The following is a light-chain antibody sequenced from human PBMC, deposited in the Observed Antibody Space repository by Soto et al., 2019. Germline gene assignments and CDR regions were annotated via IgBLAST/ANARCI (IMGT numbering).Light chain of an antibody. CDR2: AAS. CDR1: QDIKNY. V-gene: IGKV1-39*01. CDR3: QQSYSTPIT. J-gene: IGKJ5*01. Sequence: DIQMTQSPSSLSASVGDRVTITCQASQDIKNYLNWYQQKPGKGPKVLIYAASSLHSGVPSRFSGSGSGTDFTLTISSLQPEDFATYYCQQSYSTPITFGQGTRLEIK.